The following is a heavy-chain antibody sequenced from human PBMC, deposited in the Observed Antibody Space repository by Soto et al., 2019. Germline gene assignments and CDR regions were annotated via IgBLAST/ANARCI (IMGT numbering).Heavy chain of an antibody. J-gene: IGHJ4*02. D-gene: IGHD6-13*01. CDR3: ARKLVQTPYYFDY. CDR1: GGSISSSHW. V-gene: IGHV4-4*02. Sequence: SETLSLTCAVSGGSISSSHWWSWVRQPPGKGLEWIGEIYHGGSTNYNPSLNSRVTISVDKSKNQFSLRLSSVTAADTAVYYCARKLVQTPYYFDYWGQGILVTVSS. CDR2: IYHGGST.